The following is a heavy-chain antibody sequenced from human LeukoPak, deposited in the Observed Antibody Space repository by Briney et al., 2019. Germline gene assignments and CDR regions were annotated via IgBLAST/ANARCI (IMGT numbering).Heavy chain of an antibody. J-gene: IGHJ5*02. Sequence: GGSLRLSCAASGFTFSGYWISWVRQAPGKWLEWVANIKQDGSEKYYVDSVKGRFTISRDNAKNSLYLQMNSLRAEDTAVYYCAQECVDSSGYDSVPKYFDPWGQGTLVTVSS. CDR1: GFTFSGYW. CDR2: IKQDGSEK. V-gene: IGHV3-7*01. CDR3: AQECVDSSGYDSVPKYFDP. D-gene: IGHD3-22*01.